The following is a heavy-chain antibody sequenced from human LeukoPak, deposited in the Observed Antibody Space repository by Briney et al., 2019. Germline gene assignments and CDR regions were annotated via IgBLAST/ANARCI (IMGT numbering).Heavy chain of an antibody. Sequence: ASVKVSCKASGYTFTSYDINWVRQATGQGLEWMGWMNPNSGNTGYAQKFQGRFTMTRNTSISTAYMELSSLRSEDTAVYYCAKTGYSSGPRPFDIWGQGTMVTVSS. CDR2: MNPNSGNT. CDR1: GYTFTSYD. D-gene: IGHD6-19*01. CDR3: AKTGYSSGPRPFDI. V-gene: IGHV1-8*01. J-gene: IGHJ3*02.